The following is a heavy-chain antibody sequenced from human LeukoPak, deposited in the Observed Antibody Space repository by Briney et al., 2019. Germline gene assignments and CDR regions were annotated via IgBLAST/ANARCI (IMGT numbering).Heavy chain of an antibody. V-gene: IGHV1-2*02. D-gene: IGHD3-10*01. Sequence: ASVKVSCKASGYTFTGYYMHWVRQAPGQGLEWMGWINPNSGGTNYAQKFQGRVTMTRDTSISTAYMELSRLRSDDTAVYYCARSVSTTNYYGSGSRDTDYWGQGTLVTVSS. CDR1: GYTFTGYY. CDR3: ARSVSTTNYYGSGSRDTDY. CDR2: INPNSGGT. J-gene: IGHJ4*02.